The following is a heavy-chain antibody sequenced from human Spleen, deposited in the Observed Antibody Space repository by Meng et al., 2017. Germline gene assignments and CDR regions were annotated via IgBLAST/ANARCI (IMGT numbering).Heavy chain of an antibody. D-gene: IGHD2-15*01. CDR1: GYTFTGYY. Sequence: ASVKVSCKASGYTFTGYYMHWVRQAPGQGLEWMGRINPNSGGTNYAQKFQGRVTMTRDTSISTAYMELSRLRSDDTAVYYCARDLPSGYCSGGSCLRNWFDPWGQGTLVTVSS. J-gene: IGHJ5*02. CDR3: ARDLPSGYCSGGSCLRNWFDP. CDR2: INPNSGGT. V-gene: IGHV1-2*06.